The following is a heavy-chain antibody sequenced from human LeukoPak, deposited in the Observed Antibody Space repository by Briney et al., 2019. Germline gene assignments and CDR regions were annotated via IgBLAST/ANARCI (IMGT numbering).Heavy chain of an antibody. CDR3: AELGITMIGGV. V-gene: IGHV3-21*01. D-gene: IGHD3-10*02. Sequence: GGSLRLSCAASGFTFSSYNMNWVRQAPGQGLEWVSSITSGSSYIYYADSVKGRFTISRDNAKNSLYLQMNSLRAEDTAVYYCAELGITMIGGVWGKGTTVTVSS. CDR2: ITSGSSYI. J-gene: IGHJ6*04. CDR1: GFTFSSYN.